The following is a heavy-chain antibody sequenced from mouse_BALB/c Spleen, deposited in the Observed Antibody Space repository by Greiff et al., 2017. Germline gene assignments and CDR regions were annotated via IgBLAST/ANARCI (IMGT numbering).Heavy chain of an antibody. CDR3: TRRGYGNYVGDY. D-gene: IGHD2-1*01. Sequence: LQQPGSELVRPGASVKLSCKASGYTFTSYWMHWVKQRPGQGLEWIGNIYPGSGSTNYDEKFKSKATLTVDTSSSTAYMQLSSLTSEDSAVYYCTRRGYGNYVGDYWGQGTTLTGSS. CDR1: GYTFTSYW. V-gene: IGHV1S22*01. J-gene: IGHJ2*01. CDR2: IYPGSGST.